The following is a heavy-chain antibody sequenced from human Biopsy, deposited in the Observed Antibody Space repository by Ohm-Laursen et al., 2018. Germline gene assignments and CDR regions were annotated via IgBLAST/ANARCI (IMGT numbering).Heavy chain of an antibody. Sequence: SLRLSCAASGFTFRLYAMSWVRQAPGKGLEWVSNINSVGTIYYADSVRGRFTISRDNAKNSLYLQMNSLRVEDTAVYYCARSVGIMAAPIDYWGQGTLVTVSS. D-gene: IGHD3-16*01. V-gene: IGHV3-11*01. CDR3: ARSVGIMAAPIDY. CDR1: GFTFRLYA. CDR2: INSVGTI. J-gene: IGHJ4*02.